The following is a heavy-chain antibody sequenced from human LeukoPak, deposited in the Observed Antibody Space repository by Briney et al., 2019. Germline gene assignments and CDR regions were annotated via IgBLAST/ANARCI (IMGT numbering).Heavy chain of an antibody. D-gene: IGHD5-18*01. J-gene: IGHJ2*01. Sequence: PSETLSLTCAVYGGSFSGYYWSWIRQPPGKGLEWIGEINHSGSTNYNPSLKSRVTISLDTSKNQFSLKLSSVTAADTAVYYCARDRRYSYGYYWYFDLWGRGTLVTVSS. CDR2: INHSGST. CDR1: GGSFSGYY. V-gene: IGHV4-34*01. CDR3: ARDRRYSYGYYWYFDL.